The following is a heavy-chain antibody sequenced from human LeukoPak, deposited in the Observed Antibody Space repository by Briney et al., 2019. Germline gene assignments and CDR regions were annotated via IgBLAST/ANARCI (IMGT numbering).Heavy chain of an antibody. CDR1: GYTFTSYY. CDR2: IIPIFGTA. D-gene: IGHD4-17*01. V-gene: IGHV1-69*13. CDR3: ARAETDYGDYGFDY. J-gene: IGHJ4*02. Sequence: SVKVSCKASGYTFTSYYMHWVRQAPGQGLEWMGGIIPIFGTANYAQKFQGRVTITADESTSTAYMELSSLRSEDTAVYYCARAETDYGDYGFDYWGQGTLVTVSS.